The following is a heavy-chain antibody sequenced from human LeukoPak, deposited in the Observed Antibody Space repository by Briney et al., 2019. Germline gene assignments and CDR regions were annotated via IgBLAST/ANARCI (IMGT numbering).Heavy chain of an antibody. Sequence: GESLKISWKASGYSFSIYWIGWVRPIPGKGLEWMGIIYPGDSDTRYSPSFQGQVTISADKSIPTAYLHWSSLQASYTAMYFWAIHIASSRTHITLLDHWGQGKAVTVSS. V-gene: IGHV5-51*01. CDR2: IYPGDSDT. D-gene: IGHD2-2*01. CDR3: AIHIASSRTHITLLDH. CDR1: GYSFSIYW. J-gene: IGHJ4*02.